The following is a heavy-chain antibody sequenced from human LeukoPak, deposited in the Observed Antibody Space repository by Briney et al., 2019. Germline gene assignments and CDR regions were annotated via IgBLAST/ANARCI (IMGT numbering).Heavy chain of an antibody. V-gene: IGHV3-30*18. Sequence: PGGSLTLSCAASGFTFSSYGMHWVRQAPGKGLEWVAVISYDGSNKYYADSVKGRFTISRDNSKNTLYLQMNSLRALDTAVYYCAKGTYYYGSGSSAWVDYWGQGTLVTVSS. D-gene: IGHD3-10*01. CDR1: GFTFSSYG. CDR3: AKGTYYYGSGSSAWVDY. CDR2: ISYDGSNK. J-gene: IGHJ4*02.